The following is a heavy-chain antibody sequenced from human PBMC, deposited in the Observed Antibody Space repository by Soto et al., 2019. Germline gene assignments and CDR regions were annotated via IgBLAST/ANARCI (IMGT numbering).Heavy chain of an antibody. J-gene: IGHJ4*02. CDR2: IYYSGST. D-gene: IGHD2-2*01. Sequence: SETLSLTCTVSGGSISSYYWSWIRQPPGKGLEWIGYIYYSGSTNYNPSLKSRVTISVDTSKNQFSLKLSSVTAADTAVYYCARSLGGYCSSTSCPPLDYWGQGTLVTVSS. CDR1: GGSISSYY. CDR3: ARSLGGYCSSTSCPPLDY. V-gene: IGHV4-59*08.